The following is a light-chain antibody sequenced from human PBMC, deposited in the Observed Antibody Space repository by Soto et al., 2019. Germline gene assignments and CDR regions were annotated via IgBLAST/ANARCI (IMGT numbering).Light chain of an antibody. CDR2: SYN. CDR1: SSNIGGNT. J-gene: IGLJ3*02. Sequence: QSVLTQPPSASGTPGQRVTISCSGSSSNIGGNTVNWYQQLPGTAPKLLIYSYNQRPSGVPDRFSGSKSGTSASLAISGLQSEDEADYYCAAWDDSLNGWVFGGGTKLTVL. CDR3: AAWDDSLNGWV. V-gene: IGLV1-44*01.